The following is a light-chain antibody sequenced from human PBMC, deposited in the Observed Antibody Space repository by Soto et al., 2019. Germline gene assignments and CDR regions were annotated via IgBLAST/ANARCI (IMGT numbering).Light chain of an antibody. CDR3: TSYTSISTYV. CDR1: SSDVGAYNY. CDR2: DVS. Sequence: QSVLTQPASVSGSPGQSIAISCTGTSSDVGAYNYVSWYQQHPGKAPKLMIYDVSHRPSGASDRFSGSKSGNTASLTISGLQPEDEADYYCTSYTSISTYVFGTGTKVTVL. J-gene: IGLJ1*01. V-gene: IGLV2-14*01.